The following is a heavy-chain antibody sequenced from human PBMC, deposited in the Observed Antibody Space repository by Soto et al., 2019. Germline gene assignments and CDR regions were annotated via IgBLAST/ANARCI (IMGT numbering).Heavy chain of an antibody. D-gene: IGHD3-10*01. Sequence: PSETLSLSSTVSVGSISSSSYYWAWIRQPPGKGLEWIGSIYYSGSTYYNPSLKSRVTISVDTSKNQFSLKLSSVTAADTAVYYCATCWRITMVRGVCDYWGQGTLVTVSS. CDR3: ATCWRITMVRGVCDY. CDR2: IYYSGST. J-gene: IGHJ4*02. CDR1: VGSISSSSYY. V-gene: IGHV4-39*01.